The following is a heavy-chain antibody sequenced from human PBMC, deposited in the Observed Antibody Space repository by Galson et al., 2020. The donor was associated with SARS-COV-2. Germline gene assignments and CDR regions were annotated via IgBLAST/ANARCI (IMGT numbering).Heavy chain of an antibody. J-gene: IGHJ6*02. CDR3: ARMGYSNAYGLDV. CDR1: GGSISSYF. D-gene: IGHD4-4*01. Sequence: PSETLSLTCTVSGGSISSYFWSWIRQPAGEELEWIGRIYSTGSTIYNPSLKSRVTMSVDTSKNQFSLKLSSVTAADTAVYYCARMGYSNAYGLDVWGQGTTVTVSS. CDR2: IYSTGST. V-gene: IGHV4-4*07.